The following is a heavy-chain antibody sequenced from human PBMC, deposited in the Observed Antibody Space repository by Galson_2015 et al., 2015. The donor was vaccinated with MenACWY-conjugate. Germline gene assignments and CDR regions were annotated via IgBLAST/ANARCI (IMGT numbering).Heavy chain of an antibody. V-gene: IGHV1-18*01. CDR1: GYSCANFG. Sequence: AVKVGCKASGYSCANFGISWGRQAPGQGLEGMGWISAYNGDTSYAQELQGRVTMTTYTSTRTAYMELRSLRSDDTAVYYCARDEIHLQEPHHGWLDYWGQGTQVTVSS. CDR2: ISAYNGDT. D-gene: IGHD1-14*01. CDR3: ARDEIHLQEPHHGWLDY. J-gene: IGHJ4*02.